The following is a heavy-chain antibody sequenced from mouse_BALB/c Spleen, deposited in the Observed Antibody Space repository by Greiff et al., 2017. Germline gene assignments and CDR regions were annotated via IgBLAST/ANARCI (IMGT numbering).Heavy chain of an antibody. CDR2: ISSGSSTI. J-gene: IGHJ3*01. V-gene: IGHV5-17*02. Sequence: EVMLVESGGGLVQPGGSRKLSCAASGFTFSSFGMHWVGQAPEKGLEWVAYISSGSSTIYYADTVKGRFTISRDNPKNTLFLQMTSLRSEDTAMYYCARDYAKRGFAYWGQGTLVTVSA. D-gene: IGHD1-1*02. CDR1: GFTFSSFG. CDR3: ARDYAKRGFAY.